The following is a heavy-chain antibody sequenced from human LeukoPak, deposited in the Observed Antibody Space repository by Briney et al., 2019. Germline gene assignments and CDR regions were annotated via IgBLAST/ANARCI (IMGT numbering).Heavy chain of an antibody. CDR2: ISWDGGST. V-gene: IGHV3-43D*04. Sequence: GGSLRLSCAASGFTFDDYAMHWVRQAPGKGLEWVSLISWDGGSTYYADSVKGRFTISRDNSKNSLYLQMNSLRAEDTALYYWANLSGRYQLLFGAFDICGQGTMVTVSS. CDR1: GFTFDDYA. CDR3: ANLSGRYQLLFGAFDI. J-gene: IGHJ3*02. D-gene: IGHD2-2*01.